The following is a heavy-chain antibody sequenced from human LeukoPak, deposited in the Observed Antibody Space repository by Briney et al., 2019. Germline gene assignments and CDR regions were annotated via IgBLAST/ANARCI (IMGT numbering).Heavy chain of an antibody. CDR1: GFTFSSYA. CDR3: SKDQQSISYSP. Sequence: GGTLRLSCAASGFTFSSYAMSWVRQAPGKGLEWVSTISGSGGSTYYADSVKGRFTISRDNSKNTLYLQMNSLRVEDTAIYNCSKDQQSISYSPWGQGTLVTVSS. V-gene: IGHV3-23*01. D-gene: IGHD4-11*01. J-gene: IGHJ5*02. CDR2: ISGSGGST.